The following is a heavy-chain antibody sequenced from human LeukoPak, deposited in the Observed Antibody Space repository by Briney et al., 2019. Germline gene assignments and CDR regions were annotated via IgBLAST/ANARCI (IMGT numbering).Heavy chain of an antibody. D-gene: IGHD3-22*01. Sequence: GGSLRLSCAASGFTFSSYWMHWVRQAPGKGLVWVSRINSDGSSTSYADSVKGRFTISRDNAKNTLYLQMNSLRAEDTAVYYCARDYYDSSGYQLPDYWGQGTLVTVSS. J-gene: IGHJ4*02. CDR2: INSDGSST. CDR1: GFTFSSYW. CDR3: ARDYYDSSGYQLPDY. V-gene: IGHV3-74*01.